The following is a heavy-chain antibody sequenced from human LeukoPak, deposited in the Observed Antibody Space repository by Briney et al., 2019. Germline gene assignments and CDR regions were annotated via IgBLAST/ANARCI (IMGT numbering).Heavy chain of an antibody. CDR1: GFTFSTYW. Sequence: AGGSLRLSCAASGFTFSTYWMHWVRQAPGKGLVWVSRTNSDGSTTSYADSVKGRFTISRDNAKNTLYLQMNSLRVEDTAVYFCAREIMVSREWYFDLWGRGTLVTVAS. CDR2: TNSDGSTT. CDR3: AREIMVSREWYFDL. D-gene: IGHD2-21*01. J-gene: IGHJ2*01. V-gene: IGHV3-74*01.